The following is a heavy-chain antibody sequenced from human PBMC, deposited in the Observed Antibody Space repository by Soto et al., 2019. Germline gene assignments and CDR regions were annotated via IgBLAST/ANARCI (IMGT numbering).Heavy chain of an antibody. CDR3: AKDRNYPRDQFHY. D-gene: IGHD1-7*01. J-gene: IGHJ4*02. Sequence: GGSLRLSCAASGFTFTRYSMNWVRQAPGKGLEWVSSISSTTNYIYYADSMKGRFTVSRDNAKNTIFLHMDSLRAEDTAVYYCAKDRNYPRDQFHYWGQGTLVTVSS. V-gene: IGHV3-21*04. CDR2: ISSTTNYI. CDR1: GFTFTRYS.